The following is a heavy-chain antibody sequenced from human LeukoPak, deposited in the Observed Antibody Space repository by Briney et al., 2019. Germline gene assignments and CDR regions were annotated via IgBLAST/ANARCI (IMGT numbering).Heavy chain of an antibody. J-gene: IGHJ6*03. D-gene: IGHD3-3*01. CDR1: GGSISSYY. Sequence: SETLSLTCTVSGGSISSYYWSWIRQPPGKGLEWIGYIYYSGSTNYNPSLKSRVTISVDTSKNQFSLKLSSVTAADTAVYYCARGYDDFWSGYYYYYMDVWGKGTTVTVSS. V-gene: IGHV4-59*01. CDR2: IYYSGST. CDR3: ARGYDDFWSGYYYYYMDV.